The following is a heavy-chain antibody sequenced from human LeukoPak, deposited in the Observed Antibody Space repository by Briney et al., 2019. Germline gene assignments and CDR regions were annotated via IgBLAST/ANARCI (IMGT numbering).Heavy chain of an antibody. CDR2: IKKKSEGATT. Sequence: GGSLRLSCAASGFSFTDAWLSWVRQAPGKGLERVGRIKKKSEGATTDYAAPVKGRFTISRDDSQTTVSLQMNGLKTEDTAVYYCTNHFASWGQGTLITVSS. CDR1: GFSFTDAW. J-gene: IGHJ4*02. V-gene: IGHV3-15*01. D-gene: IGHD3-3*02. CDR3: TNHFAS.